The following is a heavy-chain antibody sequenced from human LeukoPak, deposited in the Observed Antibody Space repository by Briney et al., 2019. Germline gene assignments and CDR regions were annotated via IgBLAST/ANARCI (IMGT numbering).Heavy chain of an antibody. Sequence: PGGSLRLSCAASGFTFSSYAMSWVRQAPGKGLEWVAAISGSGGSTYYADSVDGRFTISRDNSKNTLYLQMNSLRAEHTAVYYCAKDGTPAVPPYGDYWGQGTLVTVSS. V-gene: IGHV3-23*01. D-gene: IGHD6-19*01. CDR3: AKDGTPAVPPYGDY. J-gene: IGHJ4*02. CDR2: ISGSGGST. CDR1: GFTFSSYA.